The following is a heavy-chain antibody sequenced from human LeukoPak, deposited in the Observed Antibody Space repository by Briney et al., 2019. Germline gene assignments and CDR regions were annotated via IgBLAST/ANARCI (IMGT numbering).Heavy chain of an antibody. V-gene: IGHV4-39*07. CDR1: GGSISSTTYY. CDR3: ARAVVVVPAAIVGAFDI. Sequence: SETLSLTCTVSGGSISSTTYYWGWIRQPPGKGLEWIGSIYYSGSTYYNPSLKSRVTISVDRSKNQFSLKLTSVTAADTAVYYCARAVVVVPAAIVGAFDIWGQGTMVTVSS. J-gene: IGHJ3*02. D-gene: IGHD2-2*02. CDR2: IYYSGST.